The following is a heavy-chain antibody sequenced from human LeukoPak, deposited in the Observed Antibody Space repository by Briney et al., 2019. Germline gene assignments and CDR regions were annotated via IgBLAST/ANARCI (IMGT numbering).Heavy chain of an antibody. Sequence: PGESLRLSCAASGFTFSSYEMNWVRQAPGKGLEWVSYISSSGSTIYYADSVKGRFTISRDNAKNSLYLQMNSLRAEDTAVYYCVRIAYSSSWPNWFDPWGQGTLVTVSS. V-gene: IGHV3-48*03. D-gene: IGHD6-13*01. CDR1: GFTFSSYE. J-gene: IGHJ5*02. CDR3: VRIAYSSSWPNWFDP. CDR2: ISSSGSTI.